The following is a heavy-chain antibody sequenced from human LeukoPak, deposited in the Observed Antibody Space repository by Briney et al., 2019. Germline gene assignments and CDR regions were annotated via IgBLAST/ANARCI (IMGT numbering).Heavy chain of an antibody. V-gene: IGHV3-23*01. J-gene: IGHJ4*02. Sequence: GGSLRLSCAASGFTFSSYAMSWVRQAPGKGLEWVSAISGSGGSTYYADSVKGRFTISRDNAKNSLYLQMNSLRAEDTAVFYCVRDPGYSNSPYYLDYWGQGTLVTVSS. CDR1: GFTFSSYA. D-gene: IGHD5-12*01. CDR3: VRDPGYSNSPYYLDY. CDR2: ISGSGGST.